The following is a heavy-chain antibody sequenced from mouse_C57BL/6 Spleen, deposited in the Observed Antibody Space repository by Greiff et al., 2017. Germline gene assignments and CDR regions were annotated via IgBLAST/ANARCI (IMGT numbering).Heavy chain of an antibody. D-gene: IGHD1-1*01. CDR3: TKGYYGSRAWFAY. CDR1: GYTFTSYW. CDR2: IYPGNSDT. J-gene: IGHJ3*01. V-gene: IGHV1-5*01. Sequence: VQLQQSGTVLARPGASVKMSCKTSGYTFTSYWMHWVKQRPGQGLEWIGAIYPGNSDTSYNQKFKGKAKLTAVTSASTAYMELSSLTNEDSAVYYCTKGYYGSRAWFAYWGQGTLVTASA.